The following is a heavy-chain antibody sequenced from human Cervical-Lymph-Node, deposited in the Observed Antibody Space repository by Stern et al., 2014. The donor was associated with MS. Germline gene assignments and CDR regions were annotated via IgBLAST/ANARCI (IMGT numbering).Heavy chain of an antibody. CDR3: ATAPKYCSGGSCYFRAFDI. D-gene: IGHD2-15*01. J-gene: IGHJ3*02. V-gene: IGHV1-24*01. CDR1: GYTLTELS. CDR2: VDSEDGET. Sequence: VQLEESGAEVKKPGASVKGSCKVSGYTLTELSMHWVRQAPGKGLEWMGGVDSEDGETIYAQKFQGRVTMTEDTSTDTAYMELSSLRSEDTAVYYCATAPKYCSGGSCYFRAFDIWGQGTMVTVSS.